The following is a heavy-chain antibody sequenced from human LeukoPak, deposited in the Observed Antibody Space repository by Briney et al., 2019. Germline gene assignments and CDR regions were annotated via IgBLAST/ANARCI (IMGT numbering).Heavy chain of an antibody. CDR2: INPNSGGT. Sequence: ASVKVSCKASGCTYTGYYMHWVRQAPGQGLEWMGWINPNSGGTNYAQKFQGRVTMTRDTSISTAYMALSRLRSDDTAVYYCARETRGSYSGRFDYWGQGTLVTVSS. V-gene: IGHV1-2*02. J-gene: IGHJ4*02. CDR3: ARETRGSYSGRFDY. D-gene: IGHD1-26*01. CDR1: GCTYTGYY.